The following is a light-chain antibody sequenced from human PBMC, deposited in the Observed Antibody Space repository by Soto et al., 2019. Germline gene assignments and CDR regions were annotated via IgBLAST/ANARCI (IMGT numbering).Light chain of an antibody. CDR2: AAS. CDR3: QQCYSTSSYP. Sequence: IQMTQSQSSLSAYVVVRVIITCRASQSISCYLNWYQQKPGKAPKLLIYAASSLQSGVLSRFSGSGSGTDVTRSISSLQPEDFETYYCQQCYSTSSYPLCQGTKLQIK. J-gene: IGKJ2*01. CDR1: QSISCY. V-gene: IGKV1-39*01.